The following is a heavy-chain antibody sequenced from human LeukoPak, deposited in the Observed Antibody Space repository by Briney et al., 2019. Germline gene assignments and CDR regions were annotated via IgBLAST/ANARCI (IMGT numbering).Heavy chain of an antibody. V-gene: IGHV1-2*02. CDR1: GYTFTAYY. D-gene: IGHD5-18*01. CDR3: ARDRALVDTAMVD. Sequence: ASLKVSCRTSGYTFTAYYMHWVRQAPGQGLEWMGWINPNSGGTNYAQKFQGRVTMTRDTSISTAYMELSRLRSDDTAVYYCARDRALVDTAMVDWGQGTLVTVSS. CDR2: INPNSGGT. J-gene: IGHJ4*02.